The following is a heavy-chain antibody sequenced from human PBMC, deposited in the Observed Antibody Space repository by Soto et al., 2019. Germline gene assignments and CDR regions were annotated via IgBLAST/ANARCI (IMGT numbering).Heavy chain of an antibody. CDR1: VFTFSIAW. D-gene: IGHD6-13*01. CDR2: ISSNSAYI. Sequence: GGSLRLSCAASVFTFSIAWMSWVRQAPGKGLGWVSTISSNSAYIYYTDALMGRFTISRDNAKNSLHLQMNSLRAEDTAVYYCTRDASRDSSARGWFDPWGPGTLVTVSS. CDR3: TRDASRDSSARGWFDP. J-gene: IGHJ5*02. V-gene: IGHV3-21*01.